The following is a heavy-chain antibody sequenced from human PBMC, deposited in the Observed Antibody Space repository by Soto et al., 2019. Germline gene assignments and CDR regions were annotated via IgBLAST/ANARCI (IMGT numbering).Heavy chain of an antibody. CDR1: GLTFSSHW. V-gene: IGHV3-74*01. Sequence: EVQLVESGGDLVQPGGSLRLSCAASGLTFSSHWMHWVRQAPGKGLVWVSHINGDGSTTRYADSVKGRFTISRDNAKNTLYLQMNSLRAEDTAVYYCAIYSGVRGQGTTVTVSS. D-gene: IGHD2-15*01. CDR3: AIYSGV. CDR2: INGDGSTT. J-gene: IGHJ6*02.